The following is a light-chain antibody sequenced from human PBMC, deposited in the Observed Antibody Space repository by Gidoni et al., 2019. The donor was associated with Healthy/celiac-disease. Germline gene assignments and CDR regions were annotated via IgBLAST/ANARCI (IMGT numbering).Light chain of an antibody. J-gene: IGKJ1*01. Sequence: EIVLTQSPGTLSLSPGERAPLSCRASQSVSSSYLAWYQKKPGQAPRLLIYGASSRATGIPDRFNGSGSGTDFTFTISRLEPDDFAVYYCQQCGSSPWTFGQGTKVEIK. CDR3: QQCGSSPWT. V-gene: IGKV3-20*01. CDR1: QSVSSSY. CDR2: GAS.